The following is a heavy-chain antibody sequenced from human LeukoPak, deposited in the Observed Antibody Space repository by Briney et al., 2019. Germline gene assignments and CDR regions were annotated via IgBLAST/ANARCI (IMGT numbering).Heavy chain of an antibody. CDR3: AKGVNYFVLEY. V-gene: IGHV3-23*01. D-gene: IGHD3-10*02. J-gene: IGHJ4*02. Sequence: GGSLRLSCAASGFTFSSYDMNWVRQAPGKGLKWVSGISGTGASTYYADSVKGRFTVSRDNSKNTLYLQMNSLRAEDTAVYYCAKGVNYFVLEYWGQGTLVTISS. CDR1: GFTFSSYD. CDR2: ISGTGAST.